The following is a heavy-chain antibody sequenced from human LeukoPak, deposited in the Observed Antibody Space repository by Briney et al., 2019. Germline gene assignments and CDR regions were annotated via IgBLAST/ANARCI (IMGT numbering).Heavy chain of an antibody. J-gene: IGHJ4*02. Sequence: PGRSLRLSCAASGFTFSSYAMHWVRQAPGKGLEWVAVISYDGSNKYYADSVKGRFTISRDNSENTLYLQMNSLRVEDTAIYYCAKEPADWGQGTLVTVSS. CDR2: ISYDGSNK. CDR3: AKEPAD. V-gene: IGHV3-30-3*01. CDR1: GFTFSSYA.